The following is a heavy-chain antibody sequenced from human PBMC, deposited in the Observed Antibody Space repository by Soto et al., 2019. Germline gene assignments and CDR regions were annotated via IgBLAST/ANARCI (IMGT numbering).Heavy chain of an antibody. D-gene: IGHD3-10*01. V-gene: IGHV4-30-4*01. J-gene: IGHJ4*02. CDR2: IYYSGST. Sequence: SETLSLTCTVSGGSSSSGDYYWSWIRQPPGKGLEWIGYIYYSGSTYYNPSLKSRAAISIDTSKDQFSLELDSVTAADTAAYYCARATMVFFFDYWGQGTLVTVS. CDR3: ARATMVFFFDY. CDR1: GGSSSSGDYY.